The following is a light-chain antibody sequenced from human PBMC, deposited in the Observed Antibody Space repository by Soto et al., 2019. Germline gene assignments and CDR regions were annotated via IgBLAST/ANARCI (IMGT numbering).Light chain of an antibody. J-gene: IGKJ4*01. CDR2: DAS. Sequence: DIQMTQSPSTLSASVGDRVTITCRASQSISSWLAWYQQKPGKAPKLLIYDASSLESGVPSRFSGSGSGAEVTLTISRLQPDDFATYDCQQYNSYYTFGGGTKVEIK. V-gene: IGKV1-5*01. CDR3: QQYNSYYT. CDR1: QSISSW.